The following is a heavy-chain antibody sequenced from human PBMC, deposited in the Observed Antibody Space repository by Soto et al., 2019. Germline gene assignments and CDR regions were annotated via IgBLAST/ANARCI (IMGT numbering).Heavy chain of an antibody. Sequence: SVKVSCKASGGTFSSYRINSVRQAPGQGLEWVGGIVPIYRTADYAQKFQGRVTITADESARTAYMELRSLKSQDTAVYYCARDSGAKLSSSWGQGTLVTVYS. CDR3: ARDSGAKLSSS. CDR1: GGTFSSYR. J-gene: IGHJ4*02. D-gene: IGHD6-13*01. V-gene: IGHV1-69*13. CDR2: IVPIYRTA.